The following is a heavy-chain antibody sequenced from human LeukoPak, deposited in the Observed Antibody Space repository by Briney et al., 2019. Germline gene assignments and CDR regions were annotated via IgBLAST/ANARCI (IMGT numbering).Heavy chain of an antibody. D-gene: IGHD3-3*01. V-gene: IGHV3-7*01. J-gene: IGHJ3*02. CDR2: MKQDGSEK. Sequence: TGGSLRLSCAASGFTFSSYWMSWVRQAPGKGLEWVANMKQDGSEKYYVDSVKGRFTISRDNAKNSLYLQMNSLRAEDTAVYYCARRLYDFWSGYPPSDAFDIWGQGTMVTVSS. CDR1: GFTFSSYW. CDR3: ARRLYDFWSGYPPSDAFDI.